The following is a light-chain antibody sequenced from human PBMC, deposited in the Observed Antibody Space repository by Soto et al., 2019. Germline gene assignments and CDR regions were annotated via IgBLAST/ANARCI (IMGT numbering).Light chain of an antibody. V-gene: IGLV2-8*01. J-gene: IGLJ1*01. CDR2: GVT. CDR3: SSYAGNNIALV. CDR1: SNDIGGFKY. Sequence: QSALTQPPSASWSPGQSVTISCSGTSNDIGGFKYVSWYQQHPGKAPKLMIYGVTERPSGVPDRFSGSKSGNTASLTVSGLQADDEADYYCSSYAGNNIALVFGTGTKVTVL.